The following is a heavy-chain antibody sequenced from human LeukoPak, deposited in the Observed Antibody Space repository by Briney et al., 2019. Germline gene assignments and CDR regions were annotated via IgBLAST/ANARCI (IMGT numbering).Heavy chain of an antibody. Sequence: GGSLRLSCAPSGFTFSNFAMTWVRQAPGKGLEWVAVISYDGSNKYYADSVKGRFTISRDNSKNTLYLQMNSLRAEDTAVYYCARDFRAPVTTPSFDYWGQGTLVTVSS. V-gene: IGHV3-30*04. CDR2: ISYDGSNK. J-gene: IGHJ4*02. D-gene: IGHD4-17*01. CDR3: ARDFRAPVTTPSFDY. CDR1: GFTFSNFA.